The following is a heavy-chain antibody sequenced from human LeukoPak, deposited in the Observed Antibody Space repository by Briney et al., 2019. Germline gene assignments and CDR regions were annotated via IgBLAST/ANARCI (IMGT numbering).Heavy chain of an antibody. CDR2: IKEDGSEK. CDR1: GFTFSVYW. V-gene: IGHV3-7*01. CDR3: ARDTHLSYAAGFDY. Sequence: GGSLRLSCAASGFTFSVYWMRWVRQAPGKGLEWVANIKEDGSEKYYVESVKGRFTISKDNAKNSLYLQVTSLRAEDTALYYCARDTHLSYAAGFDYWGQGTLVTVSS. J-gene: IGHJ4*02. D-gene: IGHD3-10*01.